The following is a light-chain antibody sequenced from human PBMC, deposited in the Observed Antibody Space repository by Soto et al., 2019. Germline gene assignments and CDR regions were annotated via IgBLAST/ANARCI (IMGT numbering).Light chain of an antibody. V-gene: IGLV7-43*01. Sequence: QTVVTQEPSLTVSPGGTVTLTCALTTGAVTSDYYPNWFQRKPGQALRTLIYRTSNKHSWTPARFSGSLIGGKAALTLSGVQPEDEADYYCVLLYGGAWVFGGGTQLTVL. CDR3: VLLYGGAWV. J-gene: IGLJ2*01. CDR1: TGAVTSDYY. CDR2: RTS.